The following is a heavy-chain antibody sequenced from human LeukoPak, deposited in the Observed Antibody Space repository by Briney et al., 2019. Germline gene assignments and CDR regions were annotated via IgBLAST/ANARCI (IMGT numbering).Heavy chain of an antibody. J-gene: IGHJ4*02. CDR1: GFTFSSYG. V-gene: IGHV3-33*01. Sequence: GRSLRLSCAASGFTFSSYGMHWVRQAPGKGLEWVAVIWYDGSNKYYADSVKGRFTISRDNSKNTLYLQMNSLRAEDTAVYYRATPLHGGTPYYTDSTGQGALVTVS. CDR2: IWYDGSNK. CDR3: ATPLHGGTPYYTDS. D-gene: IGHD4-23*01.